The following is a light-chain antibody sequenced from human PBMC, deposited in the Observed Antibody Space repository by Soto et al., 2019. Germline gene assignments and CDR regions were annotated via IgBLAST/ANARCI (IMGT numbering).Light chain of an antibody. J-gene: IGKJ1*01. CDR1: QSVTNN. V-gene: IGKV3-15*01. CDR3: QQHNNWPST. Sequence: EIVMTQSPATLSVSPGERATLSCRASQSVTNNLAWYQQKPGQPPRLLIYGASSRATGIPARFSGSGSGTEFTLTISRLQSEDFAVYYCQQHNNWPSTFGQGTKVDFK. CDR2: GAS.